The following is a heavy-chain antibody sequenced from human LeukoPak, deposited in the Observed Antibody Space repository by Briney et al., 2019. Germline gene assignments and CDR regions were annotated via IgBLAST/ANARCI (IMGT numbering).Heavy chain of an antibody. D-gene: IGHD6-6*01. CDR1: GGTFSSYA. CDR2: IIPIFGTA. CDR3: ASPQEYSSSSFRAGGFDY. J-gene: IGHJ4*02. V-gene: IGHV1-69*05. Sequence: SVKVSCKASGGTFSSYAISWVRQAPGQGLEWMGGIIPIFGTANYAQKFQGRVTITTDESTSTAYMELSSLRSEDTAMYYCASPQEYSSSSFRAGGFDYWGQGTLVTVSS.